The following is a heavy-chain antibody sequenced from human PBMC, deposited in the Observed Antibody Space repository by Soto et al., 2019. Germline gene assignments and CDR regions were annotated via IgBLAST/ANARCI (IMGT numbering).Heavy chain of an antibody. Sequence: SAKASCRGSGYSFTRYALLWVRQAPGQRLEWMGWINAGNGNTKYSQKFQGRVTITRDTSASTAYMELSSLRSEDTAVYYCARGAARRQFDFWGQGTLVTVSS. CDR2: INAGNGNT. V-gene: IGHV1-3*01. D-gene: IGHD6-6*01. J-gene: IGHJ4*02. CDR3: ARGAARRQFDF. CDR1: GYSFTRYA.